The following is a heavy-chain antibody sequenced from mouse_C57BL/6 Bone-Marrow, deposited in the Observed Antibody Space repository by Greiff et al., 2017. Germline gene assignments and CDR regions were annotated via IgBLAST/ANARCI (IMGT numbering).Heavy chain of an antibody. CDR1: GYSFTGYY. J-gene: IGHJ3*01. D-gene: IGHD1-1*01. CDR3: ASYYGSSSPWFAY. V-gene: IGHV1-42*01. CDR2: INPSTGGT. Sequence: EVKLQESGPELVKPGASVKISCKASGYSFTGYYMNWVKQSPEKSLEWIGEINPSTGGTTYNQKFKAKATLTVDKSSSTAYMQLKSLTSEDSAVYYCASYYGSSSPWFAYWGQGTLVTVSA.